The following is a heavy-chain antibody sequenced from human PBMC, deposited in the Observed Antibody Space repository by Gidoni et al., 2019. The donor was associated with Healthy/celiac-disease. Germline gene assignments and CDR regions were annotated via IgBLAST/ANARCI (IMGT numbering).Heavy chain of an antibody. CDR2: IKQDGSEK. J-gene: IGHJ6*02. CDR3: ARDGSSWYDYYYYYGMDV. V-gene: IGHV3-7*01. D-gene: IGHD6-13*01. Sequence: EVQLVESGGGLVQPGGSLRLSCAASGFTFSSYWMGWVRQAPGKGLEWVANIKQDGSEKYYVDSVKGRFTISRDNAKNSLYLQMNSLRAEDTAVYYCARDGSSWYDYYYYYGMDVWGQGTTVTVSS. CDR1: GFTFSSYW.